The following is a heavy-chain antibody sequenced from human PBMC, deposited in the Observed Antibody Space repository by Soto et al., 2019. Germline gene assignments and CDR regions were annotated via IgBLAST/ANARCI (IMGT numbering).Heavy chain of an antibody. J-gene: IGHJ4*02. CDR2: ISAYNGNT. CDR1: GYTCTSYG. Sequence: SVKVSSKASGYTCTSYGISWVRQAPGQGLEWMGWISAYNGNTNYAQKLQGRVTMTTDTSTSTAYMELRSLRSDDTAVYYCARAWGLLPKPYDYWGQGTLVIVSS. D-gene: IGHD3-22*01. CDR3: ARAWGLLPKPYDY. V-gene: IGHV1-18*01.